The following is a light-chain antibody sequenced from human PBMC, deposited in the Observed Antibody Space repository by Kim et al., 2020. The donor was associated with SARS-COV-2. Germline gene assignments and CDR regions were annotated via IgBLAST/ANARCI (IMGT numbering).Light chain of an antibody. CDR2: DVS. CDR1: SSDVGGYNY. V-gene: IGLV2-14*03. CDR3: SSYTSRSTSV. J-gene: IGLJ3*02. Sequence: QSALTQPASVSGSPGQSITISCTGTSSDVGGYNYVSWYQQHPGKAPKLMIYDVSNRPSGVSNRFSGSKSGNTASLTISGLQAEDEADYYCSSYTSRSTSVYGGGTQLTV.